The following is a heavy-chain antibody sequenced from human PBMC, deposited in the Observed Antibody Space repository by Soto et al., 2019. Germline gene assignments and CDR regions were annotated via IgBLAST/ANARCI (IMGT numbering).Heavy chain of an antibody. CDR3: DRQRRGGYWFDP. Sequence: PSETLSLTCAVSGVSVTNGDYYWSWMRQSPGKGLEWIGNIYYSETTSYNPSLNSRLSISIDTSRNQFSLQLTSVTAADAAIYYCDRQRRGGYWFDPWGQGTLVTVSS. J-gene: IGHJ5*02. V-gene: IGHV4-30-4*01. CDR1: GVSVTNGDYY. CDR2: IYYSETT.